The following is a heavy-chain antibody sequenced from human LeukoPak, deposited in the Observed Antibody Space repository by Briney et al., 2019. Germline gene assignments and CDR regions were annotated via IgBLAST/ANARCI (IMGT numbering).Heavy chain of an antibody. J-gene: IGHJ4*02. CDR2: IYIGDHM. CDR1: GFTVSSNY. V-gene: IGHV3-53*01. Sequence: GGSLRLSCTASGFTVSSNYMWIRQASGKGLECIAVIYIGDHMYFAASVRGRFTISRDNSKNTPYLQMNSLRVEDTAVYYCARDSSDRDYWGQGTLVTVSS. CDR3: ARDSSDRDY.